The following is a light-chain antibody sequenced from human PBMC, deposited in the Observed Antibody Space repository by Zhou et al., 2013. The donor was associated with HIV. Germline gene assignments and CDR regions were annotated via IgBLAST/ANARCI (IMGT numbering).Light chain of an antibody. J-gene: IGKJ5*01. CDR3: QQFYSIPTT. CDR1: QGIGRA. V-gene: IGKV1-13*02. CDR2: GVS. Sequence: AIQVTQSPSSLSASVGDRVTITCRTSQGIGRALAWYQQKPQKSPKLLIFGVSTLQSGVPSRFSGSGSGTDFTLTVSSLQPEDFATYFCQQFYSIPTTFGQGTRL.